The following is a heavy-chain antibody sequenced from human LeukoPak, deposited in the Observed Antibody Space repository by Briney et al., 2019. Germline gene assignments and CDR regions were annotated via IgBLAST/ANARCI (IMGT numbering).Heavy chain of an antibody. D-gene: IGHD5-18*01. CDR2: MNPNSGNT. CDR3: ARGYSLGAFDI. J-gene: IGHJ3*02. CDR1: GYTFTSYD. V-gene: IGHV1-8*03. Sequence: EASVKLSCKASGYTFTSYDINWVRQATGQGLEWMGWMNPNSGNTGYAQKFQGRVTITRNTSISTAYMELSSLRSEDTAVYYCARGYSLGAFDIWGQGTMVTASS.